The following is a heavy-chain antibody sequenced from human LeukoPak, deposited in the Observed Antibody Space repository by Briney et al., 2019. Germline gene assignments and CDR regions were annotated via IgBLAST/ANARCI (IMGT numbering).Heavy chain of an antibody. CDR2: ISSSGSTI. CDR1: GFTFSSYA. V-gene: IGHV3-48*04. J-gene: IGHJ6*03. CDR3: ARGVDYYYYYMDV. Sequence: GGSLRLSCAASGFTFSSYAMTWVRQAPRKGLEWVSYISSSGSTIYYADSAKGRFTISRDNAKNSMYLQMNSLRAEDTAVYYCARGVDYYYYYMDVWGKGTTVTVSS.